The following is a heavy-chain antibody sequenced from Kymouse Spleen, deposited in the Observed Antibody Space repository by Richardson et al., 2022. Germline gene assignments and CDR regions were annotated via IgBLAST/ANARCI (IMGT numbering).Heavy chain of an antibody. D-gene: IGHD3-10*01. CDR3: ARDRYYGSGSWRAFDI. J-gene: IGHJ3*02. CDR2: IYYSGST. Sequence: QVQLQESGPGLVKPSQTLSLTCTVSGGSISSGGYYWSWIRQHPGKGLEWIGYIYYSGSTYYNPSLKSRVTISVDTSKNQFSLKLSSVTAADTAVYYCARDRYYGSGSWRAFDIWGQGTMVTVSS. CDR1: GGSISSGGYY. V-gene: IGHV4-31*03.